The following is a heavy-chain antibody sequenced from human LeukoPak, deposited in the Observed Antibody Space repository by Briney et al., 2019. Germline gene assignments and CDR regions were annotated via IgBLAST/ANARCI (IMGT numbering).Heavy chain of an antibody. Sequence: PSDTLSLTCTVSGGSISSSSYYWVWIRQPPGKGLEWIASIYYSGSTYYNPSLRRRVSISADTSKNQFSLRLRSVTAADTAVYYCSSLEILRYFDSHWGQGTLVTVSS. J-gene: IGHJ4*02. CDR2: IYYSGST. CDR3: SSLEILRYFDSH. V-gene: IGHV4-39*01. CDR1: GGSISSSSYY. D-gene: IGHD3-9*01.